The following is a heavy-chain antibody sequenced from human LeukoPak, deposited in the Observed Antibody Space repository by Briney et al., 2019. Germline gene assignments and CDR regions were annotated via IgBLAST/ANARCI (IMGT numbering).Heavy chain of an antibody. D-gene: IGHD1-26*01. Sequence: GGSLRLSCAASGFTFSSYAMSWVRQAPGKGLEWVSIISGNGDSTYYADSVKGHFTISRDNSKNTLYLQMNSLRAEDTTVYYCAKDLTPQWELLIIAADAFDIWGQGTMVTVSS. CDR1: GFTFSSYA. V-gene: IGHV3-23*01. J-gene: IGHJ3*02. CDR2: ISGNGDST. CDR3: AKDLTPQWELLIIAADAFDI.